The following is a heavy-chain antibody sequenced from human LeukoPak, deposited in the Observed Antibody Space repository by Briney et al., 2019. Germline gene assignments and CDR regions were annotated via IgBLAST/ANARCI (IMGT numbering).Heavy chain of an antibody. CDR3: ARDNDRLMDGMDV. D-gene: IGHD1-1*01. V-gene: IGHV3-66*01. CDR2: IYSGGST. Sequence: PGGSPRLSCAASGFTVSSNYMSWVRQAPGKGLEWVSVIYSGGSTHYADSVKGRFTISRDNSKNTLYLQMNSLRAEDTAVYYCARDNDRLMDGMDVWGQGTTVTVSS. CDR1: GFTVSSNY. J-gene: IGHJ6*02.